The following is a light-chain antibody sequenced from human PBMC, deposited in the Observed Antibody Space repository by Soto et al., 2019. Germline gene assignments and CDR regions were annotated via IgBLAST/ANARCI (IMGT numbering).Light chain of an antibody. CDR3: QQYEAYPRT. CDR2: DAS. CDR1: QSIGAW. Sequence: DIQMTQSPSTLSASVGDRVAITCRASQSIGAWLAWYRQKPGKAPNLLISDASSLESGVPSRFSGSGFGTEFTLTISGLQADDFATYYCQQYEAYPRTFGQGTKVDI. J-gene: IGKJ1*01. V-gene: IGKV1-5*01.